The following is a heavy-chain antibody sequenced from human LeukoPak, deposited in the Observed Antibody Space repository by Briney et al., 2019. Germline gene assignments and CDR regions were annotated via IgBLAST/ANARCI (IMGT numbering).Heavy chain of an antibody. V-gene: IGHV4-34*01. Sequence: SETLSLTCAVYVGSFSDYYWTWIRQSPEKGLGWIGEINHSGSTNYNPSLKSRATISVDTSKNQFSLKLSSVTAADTAVYYCARGRVDIADYWGQGTLVTVSS. CDR2: INHSGST. CDR1: VGSFSDYY. CDR3: ARGRVDIADY. J-gene: IGHJ4*02. D-gene: IGHD5-12*01.